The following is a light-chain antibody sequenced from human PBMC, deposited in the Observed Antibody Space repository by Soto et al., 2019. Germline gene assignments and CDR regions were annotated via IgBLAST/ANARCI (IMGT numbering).Light chain of an antibody. CDR2: DAS. Sequence: IVMTQSPATLSVSPGERATLSCRASQRVSSNLAWYQQKPGQAPRLLIYDASTRATGIPARFSGSGSGTEFTLTISSLQSEDFAVYYCQQYNNWPLTFGPGTKVDIK. J-gene: IGKJ3*01. CDR1: QRVSSN. CDR3: QQYNNWPLT. V-gene: IGKV3-15*01.